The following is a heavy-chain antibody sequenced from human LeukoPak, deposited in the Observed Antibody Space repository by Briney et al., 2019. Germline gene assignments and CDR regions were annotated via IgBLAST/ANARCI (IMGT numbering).Heavy chain of an antibody. D-gene: IGHD6-25*01. J-gene: IGHJ4*02. CDR1: GLSFSTSY. CDR3: ARGSSGWKGIDY. CDR2: IHSTGAYI. Sequence: GGSLRLSCEASGLSFSTSYMHWVRQTPGKGLVWVSRIHSTGAYIDYVDSVKGRFIISRDNAKNTLYLQMNSLRVEDTAVYYCARGSSGWKGIDYWGQGTQVTVSS. V-gene: IGHV3-74*01.